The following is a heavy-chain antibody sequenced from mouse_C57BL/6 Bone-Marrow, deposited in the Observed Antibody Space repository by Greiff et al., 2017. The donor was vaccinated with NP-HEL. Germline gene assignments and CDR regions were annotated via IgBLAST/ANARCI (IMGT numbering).Heavy chain of an antibody. CDR1: GYSITSGYY. D-gene: IGHD1-1*01. CDR3: ARKIPHYYGSSYYWYFDV. CDR2: ISYDGSN. Sequence: DVQLQESGPGLVKPSQSLSLTCSVTGYSITSGYYWNWIRQFPGNKLEWMGYISYDGSNNYNPSLKNRISITRDTSKNQFFLKLNSVTTEDTATYYCARKIPHYYGSSYYWYFDVWGTGTTVTVSS. V-gene: IGHV3-6*01. J-gene: IGHJ1*03.